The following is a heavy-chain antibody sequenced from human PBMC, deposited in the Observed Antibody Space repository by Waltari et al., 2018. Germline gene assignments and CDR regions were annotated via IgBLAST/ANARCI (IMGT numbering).Heavy chain of an antibody. CDR1: GFPFRTPP. J-gene: IGHJ4*02. D-gene: IGHD3-10*01. V-gene: IGHV3-23*01. CDR2: ISASGSNV. Sequence: VPLLESGGGSVQPGGSPRPSCEVSGFPFRTPPMSWVRQAPGKGLEWVSGISASGSNVYYADSAKGRFTISRDNSKNKLGLQMDRLRAEDTAVYYCAKPLSIAAGSYLPFDSWGQGVLVTVSS. CDR3: AKPLSIAAGSYLPFDS.